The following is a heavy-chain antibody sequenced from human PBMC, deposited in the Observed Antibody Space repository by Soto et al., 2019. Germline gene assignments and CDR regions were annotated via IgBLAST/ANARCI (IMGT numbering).Heavy chain of an antibody. J-gene: IGHJ4*02. V-gene: IGHV3-23*01. CDR3: AKDQYSGSPGKPDY. Sequence: GGSLRLSCAASGFTFSSFAMTWVRQAPGKGLEWVSGITGGGGSTYYADSVKGRFTISRDSSKNTLYLQMMTLRAEDTGIYFCAKDQYSGSPGKPDYWGQGTLVTVSS. CDR1: GFTFSSFA. D-gene: IGHD1-26*01. CDR2: ITGGGGST.